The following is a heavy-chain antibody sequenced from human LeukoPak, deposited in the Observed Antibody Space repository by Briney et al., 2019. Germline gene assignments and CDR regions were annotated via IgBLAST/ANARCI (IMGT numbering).Heavy chain of an antibody. V-gene: IGHV3-66*01. CDR3: ARGGGRTYYYDSSGYPFDF. D-gene: IGHD3-22*01. CDR2: IYGGDNT. J-gene: IGHJ4*02. CDR1: RFTVSSNY. Sequence: GGSLRLSCAASRFTVSSNYMSWVRQAPGKGLEWVSIIYGGDNTYYADSVKGRFTISRDNSKNTLYLQMNSLRAEDTAVYYCARGGGRTYYYDSSGYPFDFWGQGTLVTVSS.